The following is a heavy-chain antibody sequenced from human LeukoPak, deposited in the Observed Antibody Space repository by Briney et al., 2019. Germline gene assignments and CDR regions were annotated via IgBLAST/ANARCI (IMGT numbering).Heavy chain of an antibody. V-gene: IGHV3-53*01. Sequence: GGSLRLSCAASGFTVSSNYMSWVRQALGKGLEWVSVIYSGGSTYYADSVKGRFTISRDNSKNTLYLQMNSLRAEDTAVYYCARYCSSTSCYFFDYWGQGTLVTVSS. D-gene: IGHD2-2*01. J-gene: IGHJ4*02. CDR2: IYSGGST. CDR3: ARYCSSTSCYFFDY. CDR1: GFTVSSNY.